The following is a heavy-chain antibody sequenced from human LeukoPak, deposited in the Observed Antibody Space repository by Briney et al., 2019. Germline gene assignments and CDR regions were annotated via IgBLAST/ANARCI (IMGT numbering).Heavy chain of an antibody. CDR1: GYTFTRYY. D-gene: IGHD3-22*01. J-gene: IGHJ4*02. Sequence: ASVKVSCKASGYTFTRYYMHWVRQAPGQGLEWMGWINPNNGGTNYEQKFQGRVTMTRDTSISTAYMELSRLRSDDTAVYYCARDLDYYDSIGYYHEGGSLDFWGQGTLVTVSS. V-gene: IGHV1-2*02. CDR3: ARDLDYYDSIGYYHEGGSLDF. CDR2: INPNNGGT.